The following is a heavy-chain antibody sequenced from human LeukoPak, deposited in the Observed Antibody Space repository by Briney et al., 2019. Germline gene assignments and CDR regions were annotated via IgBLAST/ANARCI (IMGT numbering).Heavy chain of an antibody. Sequence: ASVKVSCKVSGYTLTELSMHWVRQAPGKGLEWMGGFDPEDGATIYAQKFQGRVTMTEDTSTDTAYMELSSLRSEDTAVYYCATETRLYSIHSGYSYGYTAWGQGTLVTVSS. CDR2: FDPEDGAT. D-gene: IGHD5-18*01. CDR1: GYTLTELS. J-gene: IGHJ5*02. CDR3: ATETRLYSIHSGYSYGYTA. V-gene: IGHV1-24*01.